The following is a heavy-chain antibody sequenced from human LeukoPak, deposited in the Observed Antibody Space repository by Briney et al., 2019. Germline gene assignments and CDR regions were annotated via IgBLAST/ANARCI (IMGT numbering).Heavy chain of an antibody. Sequence: SGGSLRLSCAASGFAFSDYGMNWVRQAPGKGLEWVSYISSSSSTIYYADSVRGRFTISRDNGKNSLYLQMNSLRAEDTALYYCASLRGFSYAWSFDLWGRGTLVTVSS. V-gene: IGHV3-48*01. CDR1: GFAFSDYG. J-gene: IGHJ2*01. CDR2: ISSSSSTI. D-gene: IGHD5-18*01. CDR3: ASLRGFSYAWSFDL.